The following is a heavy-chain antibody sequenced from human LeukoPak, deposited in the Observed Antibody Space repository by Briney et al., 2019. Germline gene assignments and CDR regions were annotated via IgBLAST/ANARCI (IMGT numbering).Heavy chain of an antibody. CDR1: GYTFTNYY. CDR3: AGDREGRAYFDY. CDR2: INPSHGST. V-gene: IGHV1-46*01. Sequence: ASVKVSCKASGYTFTNYYIHWLRQAPGQGLEWMEIINPSHGSTDYAQKFQGRVTMTRDTSTSTVYMELSSLISDDTAVYCCAGDREGRAYFDYWGQGALVTVSS. J-gene: IGHJ4*02.